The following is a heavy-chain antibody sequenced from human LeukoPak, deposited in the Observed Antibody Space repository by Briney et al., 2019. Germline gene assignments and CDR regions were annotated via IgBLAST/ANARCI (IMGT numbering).Heavy chain of an antibody. V-gene: IGHV4-61*02. J-gene: IGHJ6*03. CDR3: AREVSSSGDFWSGYYPYYYYYMDV. CDR2: IYTSGST. CDR1: GGSISSGSYY. D-gene: IGHD3-3*01. Sequence: SETLSLTCTVSGGSISSGSYYWSWIRQPAGKGLEWIGRIYTSGSTNYNPSPKSRVTISVDTSKNQFSLKLSSVTAADTAVYYCAREVSSSGDFWSGYYPYYYYYMDVWGKGTTVTVSS.